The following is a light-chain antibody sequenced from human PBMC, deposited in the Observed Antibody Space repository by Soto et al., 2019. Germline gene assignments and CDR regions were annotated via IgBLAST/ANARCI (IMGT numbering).Light chain of an antibody. V-gene: IGKV1-6*01. CDR2: AAS. Sequence: AIQMTQSPSSVGDRVTITCRASQGIRSDLGWYQQKPGTAPELLVYAASSLQTGVPSRFSGSASGTDFTLTISSLQPADFATYYCLQDYNYPYAFGQGTKLEIK. CDR3: LQDYNYPYA. CDR1: QGIRSD. J-gene: IGKJ2*01.